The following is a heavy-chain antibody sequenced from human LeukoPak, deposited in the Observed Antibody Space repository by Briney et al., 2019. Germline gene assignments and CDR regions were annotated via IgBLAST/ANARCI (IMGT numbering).Heavy chain of an antibody. CDR1: GYSFSNYW. CDR3: ARGGDSPPGRGRYYFDY. D-gene: IGHD3-16*01. J-gene: IGHJ4*02. Sequence: GESLKISCKGSGYSFSNYWLGWVRQMPGKGLEWMGIIYPGDSDTRYSPSFQGHVTISADKSISTAYLQWSSLKASDTAMYYCARGGDSPPGRGRYYFDYWGQGTLVTVSS. CDR2: IYPGDSDT. V-gene: IGHV5-51*01.